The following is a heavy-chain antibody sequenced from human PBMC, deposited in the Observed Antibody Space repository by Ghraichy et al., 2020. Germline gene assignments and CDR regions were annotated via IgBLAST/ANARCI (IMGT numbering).Heavy chain of an antibody. CDR1: GFTFSSYA. Sequence: GESLNISCAASGFTFSSYAMSWVRQAPGKGLEWVSAISGSGGSTYYADSVKGRFTISRDNSKNTLYLQMNSLRAEDTAVYYCAKDRDPIGVSITMVRGHFDYWGQGTLVTVSS. CDR3: AKDRDPIGVSITMVRGHFDY. CDR2: ISGSGGST. J-gene: IGHJ4*02. D-gene: IGHD3-10*01. V-gene: IGHV3-23*01.